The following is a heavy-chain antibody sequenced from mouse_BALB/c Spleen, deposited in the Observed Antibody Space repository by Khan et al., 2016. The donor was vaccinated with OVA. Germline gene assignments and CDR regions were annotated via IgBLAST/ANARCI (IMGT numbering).Heavy chain of an antibody. Sequence: QVQLQQSGAELVRPGTSVKLSCKTSGYIFTSYWIHWVKQRPGQGLEWIARVYPGTGNTYYNENFKDKATLTADKSSTTVYLQLSSLKSEDSAVFYCAREGALYYFDYWGQGTTLTVS. J-gene: IGHJ2*01. CDR2: VYPGTGNT. D-gene: IGHD3-1*01. V-gene: IGHV1S132*01. CDR3: AREGALYYFDY. CDR1: GYIFTSYW.